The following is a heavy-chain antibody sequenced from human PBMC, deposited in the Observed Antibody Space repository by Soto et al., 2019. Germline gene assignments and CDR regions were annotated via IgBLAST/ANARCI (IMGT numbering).Heavy chain of an antibody. V-gene: IGHV3-30-3*01. CDR3: ARDQVPDTAMVLLFDY. CDR1: GFTFSSYA. Sequence: QVQLVESGGGVVQPGRSLRLSCAASGFTFSSYAMHWVRQAPGKGLEWVAVISYDGSNKYYADSVKGRFTISRDNSKNTLYLQMNSVRAEDTAVYYCARDQVPDTAMVLLFDYWGQGTLVTVSS. CDR2: ISYDGSNK. J-gene: IGHJ4*02. D-gene: IGHD5-18*01.